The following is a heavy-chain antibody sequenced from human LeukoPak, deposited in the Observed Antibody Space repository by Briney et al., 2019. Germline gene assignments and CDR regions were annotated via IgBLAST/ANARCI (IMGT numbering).Heavy chain of an antibody. D-gene: IGHD3-22*01. V-gene: IGHV5-51*01. CDR1: GYTFTSYW. Sequence: GESLKISCKGSGYTFTSYWIGWVRQMPGKGLEWMGIIYPGDSDTRYSPSFQGQVTISADKSISTAYLQWSSLKASDTAMYYCASQYYYDSSGYSFDAFDIWGQGTMVTVSS. CDR3: ASQYYYDSSGYSFDAFDI. J-gene: IGHJ3*02. CDR2: IYPGDSDT.